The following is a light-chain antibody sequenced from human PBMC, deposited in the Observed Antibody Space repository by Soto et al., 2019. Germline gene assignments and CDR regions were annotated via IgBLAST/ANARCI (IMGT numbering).Light chain of an antibody. V-gene: IGLV1-51*01. Sequence: QSVLTQPPSASGTPGQRVTISCSGTTSNIGSNTVNWYQQLPGTAPKLLIYDNNKRPSGIPDRFSGFKFGTSGALDITGLQTGDEAEYFCGTWDSTLSAWVFGGGTKLTVL. CDR1: TSNIGSNT. CDR2: DNN. CDR3: GTWDSTLSAWV. J-gene: IGLJ3*02.